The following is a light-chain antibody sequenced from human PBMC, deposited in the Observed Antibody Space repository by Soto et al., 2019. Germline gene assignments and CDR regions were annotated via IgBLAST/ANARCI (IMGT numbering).Light chain of an antibody. V-gene: IGLV2-14*01. CDR2: EVT. CDR3: SSYTSSSTLV. Sequence: QSALTQPASVSGSPGQSITISCTGTSSDVGGYKYVSWYQQHPGKAPKLMIYEVTNRPSGVSNRFSGSKSGNTASLTISGLHTEDEADYYCSSYTSSSTLVLGGGTKVTVL. CDR1: SSDVGGYKY. J-gene: IGLJ3*02.